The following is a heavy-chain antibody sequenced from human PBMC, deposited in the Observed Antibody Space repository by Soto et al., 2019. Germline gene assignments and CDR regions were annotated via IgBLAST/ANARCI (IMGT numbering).Heavy chain of an antibody. J-gene: IGHJ4*02. CDR1: GYTFTSYG. Sequence: QVQLVQSGAEVKKPGASVKVSCKASGYTFTSYGISWVRQAPGQGLEWMGWISAYNGNTNYAQKLQGRVTMTTDTATSTAYMDLRSLRSDDTAVYYCARVLGSTDYYDSSGYEDYWGQGTLVTVSA. CDR3: ARVLGSTDYYDSSGYEDY. CDR2: ISAYNGNT. D-gene: IGHD3-22*01. V-gene: IGHV1-18*01.